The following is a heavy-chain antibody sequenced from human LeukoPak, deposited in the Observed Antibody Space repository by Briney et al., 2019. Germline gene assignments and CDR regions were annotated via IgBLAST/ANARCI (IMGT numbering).Heavy chain of an antibody. Sequence: ASVKVSCKASGYTFTGYYMHWVRQAPGQGLEWMGRINPNSGGTNYAQKFQGRVTMTRDTSISTAYMELSRLRSDDTAVYYCAREGDGYIRGFDYWGQGTLVTVSS. CDR2: INPNSGGT. D-gene: IGHD5-24*01. CDR1: GYTFTGYY. V-gene: IGHV1-2*06. CDR3: AREGDGYIRGFDY. J-gene: IGHJ4*02.